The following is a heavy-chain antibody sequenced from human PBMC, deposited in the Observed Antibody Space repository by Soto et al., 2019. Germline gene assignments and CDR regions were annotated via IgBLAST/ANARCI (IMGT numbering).Heavy chain of an antibody. D-gene: IGHD3-22*01. V-gene: IGHV4-59*01. Sequence: LSLTCTVSGGSISSYYWSWIRQPPGKGLEWIGYIYYSGSTNYNPSLKSRVTISVDTSKNQFSLKLSSVTAADTAVYYCASSGYYYFDYWGQGTLVTVSS. J-gene: IGHJ4*02. CDR2: IYYSGST. CDR3: ASSGYYYFDY. CDR1: GGSISSYY.